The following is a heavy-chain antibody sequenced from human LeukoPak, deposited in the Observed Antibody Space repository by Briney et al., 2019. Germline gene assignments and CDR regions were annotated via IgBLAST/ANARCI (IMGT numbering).Heavy chain of an antibody. Sequence: PGGPLRLSCAASGFPFSNYWLHWVRQAPGKGLEWVARINTHGSSTNYADSVKGRFTISRDNAKNTLYLQMTSLSDEDTAVYYALAGYYYYYMGVWGKGTTVTVSS. J-gene: IGHJ6*03. V-gene: IGHV3-74*01. CDR3: LAGYYYYYMGV. CDR1: GFPFSNYW. D-gene: IGHD3-16*01. CDR2: INTHGSST.